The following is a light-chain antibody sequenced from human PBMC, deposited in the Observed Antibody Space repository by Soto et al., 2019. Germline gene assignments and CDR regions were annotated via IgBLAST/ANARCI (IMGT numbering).Light chain of an antibody. CDR3: QVRDINTDHYV. Sequence: SYELTQPPSVSVAPEKTARITCGGNNIGTKRVHWYRQKPGQAPVLVIYYDTDRPSGIPERFSGSNSGNTATLTISRVEAGDEADYYCQVRDINTDHYVFGTGTKLTVL. CDR2: YDT. J-gene: IGLJ1*01. CDR1: NIGTKR. V-gene: IGLV3-21*04.